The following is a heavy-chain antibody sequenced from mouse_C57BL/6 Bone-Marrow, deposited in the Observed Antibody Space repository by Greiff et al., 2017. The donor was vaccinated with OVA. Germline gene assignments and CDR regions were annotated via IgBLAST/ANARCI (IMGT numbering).Heavy chain of an antibody. J-gene: IGHJ2*01. CDR3: ARGPNYFDY. Sequence: VQLKQSGPELVKPGASVKISCKASGYSFTGYYMNWVKQSPEKSLEWIGEINPSTGGTTYNQKFKAKATLTVDKSSSTAYMQLKSLTSEDSAVYYCARGPNYFDYWGQGTTLTVSS. CDR1: GYSFTGYY. CDR2: INPSTGGT. V-gene: IGHV1-42*01.